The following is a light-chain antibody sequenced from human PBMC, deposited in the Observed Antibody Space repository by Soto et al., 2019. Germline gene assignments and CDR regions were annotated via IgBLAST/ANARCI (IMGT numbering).Light chain of an antibody. CDR1: TGVVTNGHY. CDR2: SAS. J-gene: IGLJ2*01. CDR3: MLYYGDAQV. Sequence: QTVVTQEPSLTVSPGGTVTLTCASSTGVVTNGHYPNWFQQKPGQAPRTLIYSASNKPSWTPARFSGSLLGGKAALTLSGVQPEDEAEYYCMLYYGDAQVFGGGTQLTVL. V-gene: IGLV7-43*01.